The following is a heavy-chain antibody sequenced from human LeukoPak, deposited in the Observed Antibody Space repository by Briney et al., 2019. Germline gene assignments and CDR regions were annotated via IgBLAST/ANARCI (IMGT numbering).Heavy chain of an antibody. CDR1: GLSFSNYW. CDR3: ARDANYHVSSDYYDAFDI. Sequence: GGSLRLSCAASGLSFSNYWMTWLRQAPGKGLEWVANIRGDESRKYYLDSVTGRFTISRDNAKNSLYLQVNSLRAEDTAVYYCARDANYHVSSDYYDAFDIWGQGTMVTVSS. CDR2: IRGDESRK. D-gene: IGHD3-22*01. J-gene: IGHJ3*02. V-gene: IGHV3-7*01.